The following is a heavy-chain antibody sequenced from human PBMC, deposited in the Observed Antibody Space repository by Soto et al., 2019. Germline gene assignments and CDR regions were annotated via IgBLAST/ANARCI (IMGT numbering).Heavy chain of an antibody. D-gene: IGHD3-22*01. V-gene: IGHV4-59*01. CDR1: GGSISSYY. CDR2: IYYSGST. J-gene: IGHJ3*02. CDR3: ARGDFYYDSSGYYPPSHAFDI. Sequence: SETLSLTCTVSGGSISSYYWSWIRQPPGKGLEWIGYIYYSGSTNYNPSLKSRVTISVDTSKNQFSLKLSSVTAADTAVYYCARGDFYYDSSGYYPPSHAFDIWGQGPMVT.